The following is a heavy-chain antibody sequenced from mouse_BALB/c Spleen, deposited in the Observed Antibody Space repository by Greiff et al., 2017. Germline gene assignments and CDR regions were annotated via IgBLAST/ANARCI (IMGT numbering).Heavy chain of an antibody. CDR2: ISSGSSTI. V-gene: IGHV5-17*02. J-gene: IGHJ1*01. CDR3: ASHGYVWYFDV. D-gene: IGHD1-2*01. Sequence: EVQLVESGGGLVQPGGSRKLSCAASGFTFSSFGMHWVRQAPEKGLEWVAYISSGSSTIYYADTVKGRFTISRDNPKNTLFLQMTSLRSEDTAMFYCASHGYVWYFDVWGAGTTVTVSS. CDR1: GFTFSSFG.